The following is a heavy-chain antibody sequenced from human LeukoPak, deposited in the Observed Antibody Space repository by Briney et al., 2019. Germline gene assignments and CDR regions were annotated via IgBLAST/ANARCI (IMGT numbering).Heavy chain of an antibody. V-gene: IGHV1-8*01. CDR1: GYTFTSYD. D-gene: IGHD1-26*01. J-gene: IGHJ6*03. Sequence: GASVGVSCTPSGYTFTSYDINWGRRATGQRLEWMGWMNLNSGNTGYAQKFPGRVTLTRNTAIITASMWINRLRAGDTAARYCDRGTPWELLYYDYSMDVWGKGNTVTVSS. CDR3: DRGTPWELLYYDYSMDV. CDR2: MNLNSGNT.